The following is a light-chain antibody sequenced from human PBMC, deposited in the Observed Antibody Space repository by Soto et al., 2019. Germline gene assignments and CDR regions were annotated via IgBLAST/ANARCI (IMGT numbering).Light chain of an antibody. V-gene: IGKV2-30*02. CDR2: KVS. CDR3: MQGTHWPPYT. CDR1: QSLVHSDGNTY. J-gene: IGKJ2*01. Sequence: DVVMTQSPLSLPVTLGQPASISCRSSQSLVHSDGNTYLNWFHQRPGQSPRRLIYKVSNRDSGVPDRFSGSGSDTDFTLKISGVEAEDVGVYDCMQGTHWPPYTFGQGTKVDIK.